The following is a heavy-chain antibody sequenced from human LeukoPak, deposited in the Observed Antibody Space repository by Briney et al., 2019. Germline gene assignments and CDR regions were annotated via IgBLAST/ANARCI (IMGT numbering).Heavy chain of an antibody. D-gene: IGHD3-22*01. Sequence: SETLSLTCTVSGGSISSYYWSWIRQPPGKGLEWIGSIYYSGSTYYNPSLKSRVTKSVDTSKNQFSLKLSSVTAADTAVYYCARVRGFDSSGDDAFDIWGQGTMVTVSS. CDR1: GGSISSYY. V-gene: IGHV4-39*07. CDR2: IYYSGST. CDR3: ARVRGFDSSGDDAFDI. J-gene: IGHJ3*02.